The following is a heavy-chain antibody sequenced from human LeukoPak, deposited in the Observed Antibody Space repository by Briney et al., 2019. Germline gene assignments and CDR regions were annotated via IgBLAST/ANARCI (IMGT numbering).Heavy chain of an antibody. CDR2: IYSSGNT. J-gene: IGHJ4*02. CDR1: GFTVSSSY. CDR3: ARGLGYHYSSKHWYYFDY. D-gene: IGHD6-13*01. Sequence: PGGSLRLSCAASGFTVSSSYMNWVRQAPGKGLEWVSIIYSSGNTYYADSVRGRFTISRDDSKNTLYLKMSSLRAEATAVHCCARGLGYHYSSKHWYYFDYWGQGTLVTVSS. V-gene: IGHV3-53*01.